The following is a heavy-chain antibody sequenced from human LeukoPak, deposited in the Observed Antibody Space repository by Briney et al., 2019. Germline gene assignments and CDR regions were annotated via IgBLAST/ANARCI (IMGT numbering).Heavy chain of an antibody. V-gene: IGHV3-53*01. D-gene: IGHD1-14*01. Sequence: QPGGSLRLSCAASGLTVITNDMTWVRQAPGKGLEWVSVLYSDGNTKYADSVQGRFTISRDNSKNTLYLEMNSLSPDDTAVYYCARGVEPLAANTLAYWGQGTLVTVSS. CDR3: ARGVEPLAANTLAY. CDR1: GLTVITND. J-gene: IGHJ4*02. CDR2: LYSDGNT.